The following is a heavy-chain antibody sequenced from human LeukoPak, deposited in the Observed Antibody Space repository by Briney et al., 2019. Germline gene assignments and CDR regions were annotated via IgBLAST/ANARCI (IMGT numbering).Heavy chain of an antibody. J-gene: IGHJ4*02. Sequence: SETLSLTCTVSGGSISSYYWGWIRQPPGKGLEWIGSICHSGSTYYNPSLKSRVTISRDTSKNQFSLKLSSVTAADSAVYYCGRYRGNERGIDYWGQGTPVTVSS. D-gene: IGHD5-12*01. V-gene: IGHV4-59*08. CDR3: GRYRGNERGIDY. CDR2: ICHSGST. CDR1: GGSISSYY.